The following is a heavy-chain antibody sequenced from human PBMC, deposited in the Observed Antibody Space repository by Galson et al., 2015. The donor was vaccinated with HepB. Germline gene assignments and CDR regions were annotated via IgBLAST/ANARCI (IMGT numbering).Heavy chain of an antibody. Sequence: SLRLSCAASGFTFSTHSMIWVRQAPGKGLEWLSYISGSPATKYSADSVRGRFTVSRDNANNFLYLQMGGLRAEDTAIYYCVRSTHYSAPGGNDYWGQGTLVTVSS. D-gene: IGHD4-23*01. J-gene: IGHJ4*02. CDR3: VRSTHYSAPGGNDY. CDR2: ISGSPATK. CDR1: GFTFSTHS. V-gene: IGHV3-48*04.